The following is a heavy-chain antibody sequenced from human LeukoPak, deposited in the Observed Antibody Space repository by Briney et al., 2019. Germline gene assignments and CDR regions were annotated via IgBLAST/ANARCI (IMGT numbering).Heavy chain of an antibody. V-gene: IGHV3-7*01. CDR2: IKEDESEK. D-gene: IGHD3-10*01. CDR1: GFTFSNYW. J-gene: IGHJ4*02. Sequence: PGGSLRLSCAASGFTFSNYWMSWVRQAPGNGPEWVANIKEDESEKNYVDSVKGRFTISRDSAKNSLYLQMNSLRAEDTAVYYRARVTSGSSYRPFDYWGQGTLVTVSS. CDR3: ARVTSGSSYRPFDY.